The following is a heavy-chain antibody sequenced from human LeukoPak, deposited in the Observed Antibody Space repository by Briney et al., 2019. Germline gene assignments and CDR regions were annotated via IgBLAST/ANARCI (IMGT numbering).Heavy chain of an antibody. CDR2: ISSSSSYI. V-gene: IGHV3-21*01. Sequence: GGSLRLSCAASGFTFSSYMMNWVRQAPGKGLEWVSSISSSSSYIYYADSVKGRFTISRDNAKNSLYLQMNSLRAEDTAVYYCATQGDGYNAFFDYWGQGTLVTVSS. CDR3: ATQGDGYNAFFDY. CDR1: GFTFSSYM. J-gene: IGHJ4*02. D-gene: IGHD5-24*01.